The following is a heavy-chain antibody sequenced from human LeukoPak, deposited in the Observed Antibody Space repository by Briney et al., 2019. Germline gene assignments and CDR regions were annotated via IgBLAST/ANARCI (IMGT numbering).Heavy chain of an antibody. V-gene: IGHV4-4*07. CDR2: IYTSGST. D-gene: IGHD4-11*01. CDR1: GGSISSDY. CDR3: ARGHSIEPYYYYYYMDV. J-gene: IGHJ6*03. Sequence: SETLSLTCTVSGGSISSDYWSWIRQPAGKGLEWIGRIYTSGSTNYNPSLTSRVTISVDTSKNQFSLKLRSVTAADTAVYYCARGHSIEPYYYYYYMDVWGKGTTVTVS.